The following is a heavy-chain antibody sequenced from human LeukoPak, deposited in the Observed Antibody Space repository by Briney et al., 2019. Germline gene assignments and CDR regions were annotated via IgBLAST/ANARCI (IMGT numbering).Heavy chain of an antibody. Sequence: GSLRLSCVAPGFTFSTYAMSWVRQAPGKGLEWVSFSTGSGDSTTYADSVKGRFTISRDNPKNTLYLQMNSLRGEDTAVYYCAKVITGWYNFDYWGQGTLVTVSS. CDR3: AKVITGWYNFDY. CDR1: GFTFSTYA. CDR2: STGSGDST. J-gene: IGHJ4*02. D-gene: IGHD6-19*01. V-gene: IGHV3-23*01.